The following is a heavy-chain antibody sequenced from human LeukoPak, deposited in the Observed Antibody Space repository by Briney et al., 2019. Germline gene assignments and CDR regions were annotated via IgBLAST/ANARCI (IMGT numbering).Heavy chain of an antibody. V-gene: IGHV3-23*01. CDR2: ISGGGDAT. CDR3: ATISGNFDYLDY. D-gene: IGHD1-26*01. Sequence: GGSLRLSCAASTFIFSDYAMTWVRQAPGKGLEWVSTISGGGDATYYAHSVKGRFTISRDNSKNTMYLQMKSLRVEDTALYYCATISGNFDYLDYWGQGTLVTVST. J-gene: IGHJ4*02. CDR1: TFIFSDYA.